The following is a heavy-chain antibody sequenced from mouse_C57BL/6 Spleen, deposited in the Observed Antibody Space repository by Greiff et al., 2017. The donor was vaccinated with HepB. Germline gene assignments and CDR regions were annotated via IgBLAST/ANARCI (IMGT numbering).Heavy chain of an antibody. V-gene: IGHV1-15*01. Sequence: VQLQESGAELVRPGASVTLSCKASGYTFTDYEMHWVKQTPVHGLEWIGAIDPETGGTAYNQKFKGKAILTADKSSSTAYMELRILTSEESAVYYCTRSPGQDYAMDYWGQGTSVTVSS. CDR1: GYTFTDYE. CDR3: TRSPGQDYAMDY. D-gene: IGHD3-3*01. CDR2: IDPETGGT. J-gene: IGHJ4*01.